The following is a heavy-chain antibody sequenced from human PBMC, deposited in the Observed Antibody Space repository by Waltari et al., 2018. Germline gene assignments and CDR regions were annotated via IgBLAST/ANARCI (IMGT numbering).Heavy chain of an antibody. CDR1: GFTVSSNY. CDR3: AREGYSSGFDF. J-gene: IGHJ4*02. D-gene: IGHD6-19*01. V-gene: IGHV3-66*02. CDR2: IYSDGTT. Sequence: EVQLVESGGGLVQPGGSLRLSCAASGFTVSSNYMNWVRQAPGKGLELVSVIYSDGTTYYADSVKGRFTISRNNSKNTLYLQMNSLRAEDTTVYYCAREGYSSGFDFWGQGTLVTVSS.